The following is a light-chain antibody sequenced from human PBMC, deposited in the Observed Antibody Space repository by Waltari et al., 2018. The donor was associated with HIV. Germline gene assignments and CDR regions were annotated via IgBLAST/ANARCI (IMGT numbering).Light chain of an antibody. CDR2: SND. CDR1: STNIGSNI. CDR3: AAWDDSLNGM. J-gene: IGLJ3*02. V-gene: IGLV1-44*01. Sequence: QSVLTQPPSVSGTPGQNVTISCSGSSTNIGSNIVNWYQQVPEAAPKLLNYSNDQRPSGVPDRVSGSKSGTSASLAISGLQSADEADYYCAAWDDSLNGMFGGGTKLTV.